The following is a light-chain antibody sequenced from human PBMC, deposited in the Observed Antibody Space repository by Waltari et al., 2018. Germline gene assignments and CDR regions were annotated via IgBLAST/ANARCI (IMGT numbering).Light chain of an antibody. J-gene: IGLJ1*01. Sequence: QSALTQPRPVSGSPGQSVTISCTRTSSDVGGYKYVSWYQQHPGKAPKLMIYDVSKRPSGVPDRFSGSKSGNTASLTISGLQAEDEADYYCCSYAGSYSYVFGTGTKVTVL. CDR3: CSYAGSYSYV. CDR2: DVS. V-gene: IGLV2-11*01. CDR1: SSDVGGYKY.